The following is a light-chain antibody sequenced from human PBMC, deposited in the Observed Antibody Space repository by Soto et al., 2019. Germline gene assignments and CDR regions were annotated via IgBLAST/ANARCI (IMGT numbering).Light chain of an antibody. CDR2: EVS. CDR1: SSDVGAYNY. CDR3: TSYTSSSTAV. J-gene: IGLJ1*01. V-gene: IGLV2-14*01. Sequence: SVLTQPASVSGSPGQSITISCTGTSSDVGAYNYVSWYQQHPGKAPKLMIFEVSSRPSGVSNRFSGSKSGNTASLTISGLQAEDEADYYCTSYTSSSTAVFGTGTKVTVL.